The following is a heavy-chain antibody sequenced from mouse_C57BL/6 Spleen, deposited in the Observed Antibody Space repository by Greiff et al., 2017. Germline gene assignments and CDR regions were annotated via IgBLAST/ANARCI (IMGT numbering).Heavy chain of an antibody. CDR1: GYTFPSYW. J-gene: IGHJ3*01. CDR3: ARSNLLWLRRGVAY. Sequence: QVQLQQPGAELVKPGASVQMSCKASGYTFPSYWITWVKQRPGQGLEWIGDIYPGSGSTTYNEKFKSKATLTVDPSSSTASMQLSSLTSEDSAVYYCARSNLLWLRRGVAYWGEGTLGTGCA. CDR2: IYPGSGST. D-gene: IGHD2-2*01. V-gene: IGHV1-55*01.